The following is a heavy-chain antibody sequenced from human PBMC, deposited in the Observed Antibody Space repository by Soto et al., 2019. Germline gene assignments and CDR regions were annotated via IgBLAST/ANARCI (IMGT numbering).Heavy chain of an antibody. CDR2: IYSSGNA. D-gene: IGHD3-22*01. J-gene: IGHJ5*02. V-gene: IGHV4-4*07. Sequence: SETLSLTCRVSLDSLSNSYWTWIRQPAGKGLEWIGHIYSSGNANYNPSLKSRVTMSLDTSKNQFSLSLKSVTAADTAIYYCAKGRGFYSDNYFDPWGQGTQVTVSS. CDR1: LDSLSNSY. CDR3: AKGRGFYSDNYFDP.